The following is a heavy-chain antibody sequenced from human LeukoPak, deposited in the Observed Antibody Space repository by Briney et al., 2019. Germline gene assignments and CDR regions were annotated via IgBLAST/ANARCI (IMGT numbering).Heavy chain of an antibody. V-gene: IGHV3-49*03. CDR1: GLTFRNYA. J-gene: IGHJ4*02. CDR2: IRSKAYGGTT. Sequence: GGSLRLSCAASGLTFRNYAMSWFRQAPGKGLEWVGFIRSKAYGGTTEYAASVKGRFTIPRDDSKSIAYLQMNSLKTEDTAVYYCTRGGYYDSSGYYYVPDYFDYWGQGTLVTVSS. CDR3: TRGGYYDSSGYYYVPDYFDY. D-gene: IGHD3-22*01.